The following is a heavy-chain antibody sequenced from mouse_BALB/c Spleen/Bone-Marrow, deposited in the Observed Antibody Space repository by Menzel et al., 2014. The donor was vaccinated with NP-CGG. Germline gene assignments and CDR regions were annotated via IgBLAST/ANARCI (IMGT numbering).Heavy chain of an antibody. CDR1: GYTFTSYW. Sequence: VTLMESGAELARPGASVKLSCKASGYTFTSYWMHWVKQRPGQGLEWIGTIFPGDGDTRYTQKFKGKATLTADKSSTTAYTQLSSLASEDSAVYYCAREARTGAWFAYWGQGTLVTVSA. D-gene: IGHD4-1*01. CDR3: AREARTGAWFAY. CDR2: IFPGDGDT. J-gene: IGHJ3*01. V-gene: IGHV1-87*01.